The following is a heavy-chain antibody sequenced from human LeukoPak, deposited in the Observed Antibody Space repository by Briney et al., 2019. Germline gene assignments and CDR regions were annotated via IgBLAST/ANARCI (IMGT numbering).Heavy chain of an antibody. V-gene: IGHV3-21*01. J-gene: IGHJ4*02. D-gene: IGHD4-11*01. CDR3: ARDLGDYSNYVLGHFDY. CDR2: ISSSTTYI. CDR1: GFTFSACS. Sequence: GGSLRLSCAASGFTFSACSMNWVRQAPGKGLECVSSISSSTTYIYYADSVKGRFTISRDNAKNSLYLQMNSLRAEDTAVYYCARDLGDYSNYVLGHFDYWGQGTLATVSS.